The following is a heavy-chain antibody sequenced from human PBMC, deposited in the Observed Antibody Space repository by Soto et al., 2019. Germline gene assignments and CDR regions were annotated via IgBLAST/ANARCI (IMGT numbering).Heavy chain of an antibody. J-gene: IGHJ6*02. CDR2: IYSRGDT. D-gene: IGHD2-21*01. V-gene: IGHV4-4*07. Sequence: SETLSLTCSVSGGSMRSYYWNWLRQPAGKGLEWIGRIYSRGDTNYNPSVKSRVTMSVDTSKNEFSLRLNSVTAADTAVYCCAGIGEDVYYGMDVWGQGTTVTVSS. CDR3: AGIGEDVYYGMDV. CDR1: GGSMRSYY.